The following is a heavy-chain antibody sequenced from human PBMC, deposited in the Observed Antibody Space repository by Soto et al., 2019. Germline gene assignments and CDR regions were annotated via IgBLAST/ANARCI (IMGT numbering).Heavy chain of an antibody. CDR1: GFTFSGSA. CDR3: TTRDLGYCSGGSCYVVDFDY. CDR2: IRSKANNYAT. V-gene: IGHV3-73*01. Sequence: GGSLRLSCAASGFTFSGSAMHWVRQASGKGLEWVGRIRSKANNYATAYAASVKGRFTISGDDSKNTAYLQMNSLKTEDTAVYYCTTRDLGYCSGGSCYVVDFDYWGQGTLVTVSS. J-gene: IGHJ4*02. D-gene: IGHD2-15*01.